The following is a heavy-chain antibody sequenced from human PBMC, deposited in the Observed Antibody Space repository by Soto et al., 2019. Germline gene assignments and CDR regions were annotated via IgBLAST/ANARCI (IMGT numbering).Heavy chain of an antibody. J-gene: IGHJ4*02. Sequence: PGGSLKISCKGSGYSFTSYWIGWVRQLPGKGLEWMGIIYPGDHETRYSPSFHGKVTISADRSINTAYLQWNSLEASDTAFYFCARSPRSSPYFDYWGQGALVTVSS. CDR1: GYSFTSYW. V-gene: IGHV5-51*01. CDR2: IYPGDHET. CDR3: ARSPRSSPYFDY. D-gene: IGHD6-13*01.